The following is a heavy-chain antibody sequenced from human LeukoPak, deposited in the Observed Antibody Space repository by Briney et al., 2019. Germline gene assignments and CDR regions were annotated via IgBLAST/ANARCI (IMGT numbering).Heavy chain of an antibody. CDR3: AKVGAYGDYARHDY. J-gene: IGHJ4*02. V-gene: IGHV4-38-2*01. Sequence: SETLSLTCDASGYSIRSGSYWGWIRQPPGKGLEWIGCMFHSGDTYHNPSPKSRVTISADTSKNQFSLKLTSVTAADTAVYYCAKVGAYGDYARHDYWGQGTLVTVSS. D-gene: IGHD4-17*01. CDR2: MFHSGDT. CDR1: GYSIRSGSY.